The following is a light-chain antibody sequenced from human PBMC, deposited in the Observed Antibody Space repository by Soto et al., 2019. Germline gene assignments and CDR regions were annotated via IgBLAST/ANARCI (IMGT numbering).Light chain of an antibody. CDR2: GNS. CDR3: QSYDSSLVV. V-gene: IGLV1-40*01. CDR1: SSNIGAGYD. Sequence: HSVLTQPPSVSGAPGQRVTISCTGSSSNIGAGYDVHWYQQLPGTAPKLLIYGNSNRPSGVPDRFSGSKSGTSASLAITGLQAEDEADYYCQSYDSSLVVFGGGTKLTVL. J-gene: IGLJ2*01.